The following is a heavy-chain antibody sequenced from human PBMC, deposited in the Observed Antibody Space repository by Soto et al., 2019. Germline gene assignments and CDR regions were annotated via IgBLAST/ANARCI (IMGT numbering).Heavy chain of an antibody. CDR1: GFTFSSYS. V-gene: IGHV3-21*01. CDR2: ISSSSSYI. D-gene: IGHD6-6*01. Sequence: GSLSLSCAASGFTFSSYSMNWVRQAPGKGLEWVSSISSSSSYIYYADSVKGRFTISRDNAKNSLYLQMNSLRAEDTAVYYCARDLLAARPEYFQHWGQGTLVTVSS. CDR3: ARDLLAARPEYFQH. J-gene: IGHJ1*01.